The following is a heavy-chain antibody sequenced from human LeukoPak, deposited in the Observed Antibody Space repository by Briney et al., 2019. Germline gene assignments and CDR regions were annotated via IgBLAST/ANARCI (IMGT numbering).Heavy chain of an antibody. CDR1: GFTVGSNY. Sequence: GGSLRLSGAASGFTVGSNYLSWVGQAPGKGLEWGSLIYSGGSTYCADSLNGRFTISRDNSKNTVYLQINRLRVEDTAVYYCASPRDGSGSYSDYYYYYVMDVWGQGTTVTVSS. J-gene: IGHJ6*02. V-gene: IGHV3-53*01. CDR2: IYSGGST. D-gene: IGHD3-10*01. CDR3: ASPRDGSGSYSDYYYYYVMDV.